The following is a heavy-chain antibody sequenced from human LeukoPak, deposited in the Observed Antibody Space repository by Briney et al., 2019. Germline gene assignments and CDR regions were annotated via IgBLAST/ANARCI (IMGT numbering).Heavy chain of an antibody. J-gene: IGHJ4*02. D-gene: IGHD6-13*01. CDR1: GFTFSSSE. CDR3: ARDPGYSTSYYTGD. V-gene: IGHV3-48*03. Sequence: GGSLRLSCAASGFTFSSSEMNWVRQAPGKGLEWVSYISSGGSPICYADSVKGRFTISRDNAKNSLYLQMNSLRAEDTAVYYCARDPGYSTSYYTGDWGQGTLVTVSS. CDR2: ISSGGSPI.